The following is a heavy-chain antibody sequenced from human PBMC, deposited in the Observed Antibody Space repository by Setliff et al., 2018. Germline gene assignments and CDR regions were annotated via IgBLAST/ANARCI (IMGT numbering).Heavy chain of an antibody. D-gene: IGHD3-9*01. CDR3: AKEPAISLTEAIRRSYYDYALDV. V-gene: IGHV1-18*01. J-gene: IGHJ6*02. Sequence: ASVKVSCKASGYTFTDFGVSWVRQAPGQGLEWMGWANNNNFNTNYAQKFQGRVTMTIDTSTDTVYMELRNLRSDDAAIYYCAKEPAISLTEAIRRSYYDYALDVWGQGTTVTVSS. CDR1: GYTFTDFG. CDR2: ANNNNFNT.